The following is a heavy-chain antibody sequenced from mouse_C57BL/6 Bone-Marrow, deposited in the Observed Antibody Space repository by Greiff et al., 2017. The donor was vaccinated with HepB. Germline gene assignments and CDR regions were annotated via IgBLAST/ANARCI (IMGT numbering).Heavy chain of an antibody. Sequence: DVKLQESGPGLAKPSQTLSLTCSVTGYSITSDYWNWIRKFPGNKLEYMGYISYSGSTYYNPSLKSRISITRDTSKNQYYLQLNSVTTEDTATYYCARAVVARYWYFDVWGTGTTVTVSS. D-gene: IGHD1-1*01. CDR3: ARAVVARYWYFDV. V-gene: IGHV3-8*01. CDR1: GYSITSDY. J-gene: IGHJ1*03. CDR2: ISYSGST.